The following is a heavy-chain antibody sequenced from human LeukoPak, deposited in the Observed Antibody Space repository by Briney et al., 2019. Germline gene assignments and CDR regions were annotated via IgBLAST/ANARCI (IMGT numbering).Heavy chain of an antibody. V-gene: IGHV3-64*01. CDR1: GFTFSSYA. D-gene: IGHD3-3*01. CDR3: ARDARITIFGVVNWFDP. CDR2: ISSNGGST. Sequence: GGSLRLSCAASGFTFSSYAMHWVRQAPGKGLEYVSAISSNGGSTYYANSVKGRFTISRDNSKNTLYLQMGSLRAEDMAVYYYARDARITIFGVVNWFDPWGQGTLVTVSS. J-gene: IGHJ5*02.